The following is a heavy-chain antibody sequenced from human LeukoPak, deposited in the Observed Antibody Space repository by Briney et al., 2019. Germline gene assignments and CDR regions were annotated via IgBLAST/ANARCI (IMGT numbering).Heavy chain of an antibody. J-gene: IGHJ3*01. V-gene: IGHV3-7*01. CDR3: ARWKMELQRNAFDF. Sequence: PGGSLRLSCAASGFTFRTYWMSWIRQAPGKEPEWVADINQDGSEEHYLQSVRGRFTVSRDNAQNAVFLQMTNLRADDTAVYYCARWKMELQRNAFDFWGQGTVVTVSS. D-gene: IGHD1-26*01. CDR2: INQDGSEE. CDR1: GFTFRTYW.